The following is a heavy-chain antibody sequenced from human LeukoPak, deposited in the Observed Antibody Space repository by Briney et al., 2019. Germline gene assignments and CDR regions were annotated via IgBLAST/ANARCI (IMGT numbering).Heavy chain of an antibody. CDR3: AKRGVD. J-gene: IGHJ4*02. CDR2: ISYDGTNK. D-gene: IGHD2-21*01. CDR1: GFTFSNYA. Sequence: GGSLRLSCAASGFTFSNYAIHWIRQGPGKGLKWVAIISYDGTNKYYADSVKGRFSISRDNSKNTLYLQMNSLRPEDTAVYYCAKRGVDWGQGTLSPSPQ. V-gene: IGHV3-30*18.